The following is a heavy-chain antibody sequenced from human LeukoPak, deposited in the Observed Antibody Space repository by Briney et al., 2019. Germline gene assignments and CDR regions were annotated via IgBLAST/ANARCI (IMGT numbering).Heavy chain of an antibody. CDR1: GYTFTSYG. V-gene: IGHV1-18*01. D-gene: IGHD3-22*01. Sequence: ASVKVSCKASGYTFTSYGISWVRQAPGQGLEWMGWISAYNGNTNYAQKLQGRVTMTTDTSTSTAYMELSSLRSEDTAVYYCARDYYYDSSGYVTWGQGTMVTVSS. CDR2: ISAYNGNT. J-gene: IGHJ3*01. CDR3: ARDYYYDSSGYVT.